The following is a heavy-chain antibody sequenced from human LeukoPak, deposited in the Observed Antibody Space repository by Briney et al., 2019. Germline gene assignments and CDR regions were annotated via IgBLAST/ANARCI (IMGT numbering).Heavy chain of an antibody. CDR1: GDSITSAYW. J-gene: IGHJ4*02. CDR2: ISHSGAT. CDR3: VRGDDYIFDY. V-gene: IGHV4-4*02. D-gene: IGHD4-11*01. Sequence: SETLSLTCAVSGDSITSAYWWSWVRQSPGKGLEWIGEISHSGATDHNPSLKSRVTMSIDTSKNQLFLRVNSVTTADAAVYYCVRGDDYIFDYWGQGTLVTVSS.